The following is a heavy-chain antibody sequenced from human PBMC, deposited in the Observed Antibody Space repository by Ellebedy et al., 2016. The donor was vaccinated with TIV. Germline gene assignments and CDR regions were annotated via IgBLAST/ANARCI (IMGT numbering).Heavy chain of an antibody. D-gene: IGHD4-17*01. CDR1: GYTFTSYF. Sequence: AASVKVSCKASGYTFTSYFMYWVRQAPGQGLEWMGTINPSVGHTTYAQKPQGRVTMTRDTSTSTVYMELNSLRSEDTAVYYCARAERGLLWADNWGQGTLVTVSS. CDR3: ARAERGLLWADN. V-gene: IGHV1-46*01. J-gene: IGHJ4*02. CDR2: INPSVGHT.